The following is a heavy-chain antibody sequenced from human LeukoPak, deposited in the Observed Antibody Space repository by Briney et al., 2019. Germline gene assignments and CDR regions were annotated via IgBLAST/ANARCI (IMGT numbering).Heavy chain of an antibody. D-gene: IGHD2/OR15-2a*01. J-gene: IGHJ4*02. CDR2: INHSGST. Sequence: PSETLSLTCAVYGGSFSGYYWSWIRQPPGKGLERIGEINHSGSTNYNPSLKSRVTISVDTSKNQFSLKLSSVTAADTAVYYCASGRGYNSFDYWGQRTLVTVSS. CDR1: GGSFSGYY. CDR3: ASGRGYNSFDY. V-gene: IGHV4-34*01.